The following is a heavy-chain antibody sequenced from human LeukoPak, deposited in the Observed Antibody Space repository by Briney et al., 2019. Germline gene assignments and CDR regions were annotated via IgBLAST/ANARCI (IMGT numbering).Heavy chain of an antibody. CDR1: GFSFNNYR. CDR2: IKQDGSEK. J-gene: IGHJ4*02. D-gene: IGHD6-25*01. V-gene: IGHV3-7*03. CDR3: VRGPHIAATSY. Sequence: GGSLRLSCVASGFSFNNYRMTWVRRAPGKGLEWVANIKQDGSEKQYVDSVKGRFAISRDNAKKSLYLQINTLRAEDTAVYYCVRGPHIAATSYWGQGTLVTVSS.